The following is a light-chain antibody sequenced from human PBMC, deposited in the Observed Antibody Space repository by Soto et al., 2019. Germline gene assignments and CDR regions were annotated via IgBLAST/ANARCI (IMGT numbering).Light chain of an antibody. CDR2: DST. CDR1: TGAVTSGHY. Sequence: QAVVTQEPSLTMSPGGTVTLTCGSSTGAVTSGHYPYWFQQKPGQAPRTLIYDSTNSHSWTPARFSGSLLGGKAALTLSGAQPEDEAEYYCSLSYSGALWVFGGGTKLTVL. V-gene: IGLV7-46*01. J-gene: IGLJ3*02. CDR3: SLSYSGALWV.